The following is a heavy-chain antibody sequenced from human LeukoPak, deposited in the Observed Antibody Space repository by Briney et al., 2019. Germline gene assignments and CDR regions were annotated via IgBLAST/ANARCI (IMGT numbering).Heavy chain of an antibody. V-gene: IGHV5-10-1*01. CDR3: AFHYDGSGYPFDY. CDR1: GDSFICYW. D-gene: IGHD3-22*01. J-gene: IGHJ4*02. Sequence: GESLKISCKESGDSFICYWISWVRQMPGKGLEWMGRIDPSDSYTNYSPSFQGHVTISADKSISTAYLQWSSLKPSDTAMYYCAFHYDGSGYPFDYWGQGTLVTVSS. CDR2: IDPSDSYT.